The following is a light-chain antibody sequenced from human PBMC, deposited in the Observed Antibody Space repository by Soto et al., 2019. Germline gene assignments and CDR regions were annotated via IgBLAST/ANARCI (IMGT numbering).Light chain of an antibody. CDR3: AAWDGSLNGWV. V-gene: IGLV1-44*01. CDR2: SND. J-gene: IGLJ2*01. CDR1: SSNIGSNT. Sequence: QSVLTQAPSASGTPGQRVTISCSGSSSNIGSNTVSWYQQVPGTAPKLLIYSNDQRPSGVPDRFSGSKSGTSASLAIGGLHSEDEADYYCAAWDGSLNGWVFGGGTQLTVL.